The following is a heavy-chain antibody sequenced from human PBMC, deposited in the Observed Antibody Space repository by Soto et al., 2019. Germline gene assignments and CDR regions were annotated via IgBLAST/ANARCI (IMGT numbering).Heavy chain of an antibody. CDR2: IIPIFGTA. V-gene: IGHV1-69*13. J-gene: IGHJ5*02. Sequence: SVKVSCKASGGTFSSYAISWVRQAPGQGLEWMGGIIPIFGTANYAQKFQGRVTITADESTSTAYMGLSSLRSEDTAVYYCARDLEYSSSLNWFDPWGQGTLVTVSS. D-gene: IGHD6-6*01. CDR1: GGTFSSYA. CDR3: ARDLEYSSSLNWFDP.